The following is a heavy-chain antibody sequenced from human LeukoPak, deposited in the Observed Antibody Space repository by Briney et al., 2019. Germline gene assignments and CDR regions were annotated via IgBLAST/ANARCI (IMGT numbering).Heavy chain of an antibody. CDR3: ARLLRIAARKNLYYYYYMDV. J-gene: IGHJ6*03. V-gene: IGHV4-4*09. D-gene: IGHD6-13*01. Sequence: SETLCLTCTVSGGSISSYYWSWLRQPPGKGLEWIGYIYTSGSTNYNPSLKSGVTISVDTSKNQFSLKLSSVTAADTAVYYCARLLRIAARKNLYYYYYMDVWGKGTTVTVSS. CDR1: GGSISSYY. CDR2: IYTSGST.